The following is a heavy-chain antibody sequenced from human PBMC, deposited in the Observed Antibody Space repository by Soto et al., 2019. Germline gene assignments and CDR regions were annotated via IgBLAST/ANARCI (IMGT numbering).Heavy chain of an antibody. D-gene: IGHD4-17*01. CDR2: IDGGNGDK. J-gene: IGHJ4*02. Sequence: QVQLVQSGAEVKKPGASVKVSCKASGYTFTSYAIHWVRQAPGQRLEWMGWIDGGNGDKKYSQKLQGRVTITRDTSARTAYMELSRLRSEDTAVYYGAREGRYGDYSDYWGQGTQVTVSS. CDR1: GYTFTSYA. CDR3: AREGRYGDYSDY. V-gene: IGHV1-3*01.